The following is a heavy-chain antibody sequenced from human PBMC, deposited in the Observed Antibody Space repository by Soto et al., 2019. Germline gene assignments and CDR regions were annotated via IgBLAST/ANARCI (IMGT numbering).Heavy chain of an antibody. CDR1: GFTFSSYA. Sequence: EVQLLESGGGLVQPGGSLRLSCAASGFTFSSYAMSWVRQAPGKGLEWVSAISGSGGSTYYADSVKGRFTISRDNSKNTLYLLMNSLRAEDTAVYYCAKDERGSSGPTGYWGQGTLVTVSS. J-gene: IGHJ4*02. V-gene: IGHV3-23*01. CDR2: ISGSGGST. D-gene: IGHD6-19*01. CDR3: AKDERGSSGPTGY.